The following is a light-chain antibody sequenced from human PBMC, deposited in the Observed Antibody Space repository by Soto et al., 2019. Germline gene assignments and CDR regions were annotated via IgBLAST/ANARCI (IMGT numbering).Light chain of an antibody. Sequence: RAIFSCRAIQSVSNNYLAWYQQKPGQAPRLLMSGTSRRATGIPDRFSVIGSGTDFTLSVCSLGPEDEAVYYCQRVRDSPPGACGAGTKVDIK. CDR1: QSVSNNY. CDR2: GTS. J-gene: IGKJ3*01. CDR3: QRVRDSPPGA. V-gene: IGKV3-20*01.